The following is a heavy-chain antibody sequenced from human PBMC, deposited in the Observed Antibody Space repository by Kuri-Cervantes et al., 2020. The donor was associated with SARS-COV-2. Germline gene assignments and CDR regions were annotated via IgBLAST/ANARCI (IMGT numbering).Heavy chain of an antibody. J-gene: IGHJ4*02. CDR2: IYYPGST. Sequence: SETLSLTCTVSGDSISSSAFYWGWIRQPPGKGLEWIAKIYYPGSTYYNPSLKSRVTISVDTSKNQFSLKLTSVTATDTAMYYCVRLPPPFKGVVPAHWGQGTLVTVSS. CDR3: VRLPPPFKGVVPAH. V-gene: IGHV4-39*01. D-gene: IGHD2-8*01. CDR1: GDSISSSAFY.